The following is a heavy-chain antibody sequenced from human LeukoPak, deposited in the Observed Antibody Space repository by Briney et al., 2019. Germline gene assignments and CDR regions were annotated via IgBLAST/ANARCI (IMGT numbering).Heavy chain of an antibody. CDR1: GGSFSGYY. V-gene: IGHV4-59*01. D-gene: IGHD6-13*01. CDR2: IYYSGST. J-gene: IGHJ3*02. CDR3: ARAPGDSSSWYSGLDAFDI. Sequence: SETLSLTCAVYGGSFSGYYWSWIRQPPGKGLEWIGYIYYSGSTNYNPSLKSRVTISVDTSKNQFSLKLSSVTAADTAVYYCARAPGDSSSWYSGLDAFDIWGQGTMVTVSS.